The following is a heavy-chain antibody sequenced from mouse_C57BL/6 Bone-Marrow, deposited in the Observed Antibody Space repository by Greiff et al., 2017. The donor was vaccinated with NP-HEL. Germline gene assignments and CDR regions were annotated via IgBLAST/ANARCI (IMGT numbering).Heavy chain of an antibody. CDR1: GFTFSSYG. CDR2: ISSGGSYT. V-gene: IGHV5-6*01. Sequence: EVHLVESGGDLVKPGGSLKLSCAASGFTFSSYGMSWVRQTPDKRLEWVATISSGGSYTYYPDSVKGRFTISRDNAKNTLYLQMSSLKSEDTAMYYCARRDYGDFDYWGQGTTLTVSS. J-gene: IGHJ2*01. CDR3: ARRDYGDFDY. D-gene: IGHD2-4*01.